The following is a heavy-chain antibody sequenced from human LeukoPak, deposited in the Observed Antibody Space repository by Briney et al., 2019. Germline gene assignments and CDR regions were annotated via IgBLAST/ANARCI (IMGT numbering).Heavy chain of an antibody. D-gene: IGHD1-7*01. CDR2: IFCGDSDI. CDR3: GGRVCGNSGAFDM. J-gene: IGHJ3*02. V-gene: IGHV5-51*01. CDR1: GFPLRNYW. Sequence: GESLKISCKGFGFPLRNYWIAWVRQMSGEGLELMGFIFCGDSDIRYSPSFEGQVSISVDNSINTTYLQWSSLKASDTAMYYWGGRVCGNSGAFDMGAQGTMVTVFS.